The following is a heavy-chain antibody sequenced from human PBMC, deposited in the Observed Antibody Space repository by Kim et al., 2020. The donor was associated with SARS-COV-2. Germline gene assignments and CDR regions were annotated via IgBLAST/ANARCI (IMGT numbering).Heavy chain of an antibody. Sequence: GSLRLSCAASGFTFSSYGMHWVRQAPGKGLEWVAVIWYDGSNKNYADSVKGRFTISRDNSRNTLYLQMNSLRAEDTAVYYCARDLRYFAEALAHWGQGT. CDR3: ARDLRYFAEALAH. V-gene: IGHV3-33*01. D-gene: IGHD1-1*01. J-gene: IGHJ4*02. CDR1: GFTFSSYG. CDR2: IWYDGSNK.